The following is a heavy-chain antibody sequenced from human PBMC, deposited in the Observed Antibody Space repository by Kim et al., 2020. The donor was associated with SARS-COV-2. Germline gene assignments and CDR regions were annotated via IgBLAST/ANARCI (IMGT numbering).Heavy chain of an antibody. CDR3: ANVVG. V-gene: IGHV3-23*01. CDR1: GFTFSNYA. J-gene: IGHJ4*02. CDR2: ISGIVGTT. D-gene: IGHD2-15*01. Sequence: GGSLRLSCAGSGFTFSNYAMNWVRQAPGKGLEWVSAISGIVGTTYYADSVKGRFTVSRDNSKNQLYLQRNSLRAEDTAVYYCANVVGWGQGTLVTVPS.